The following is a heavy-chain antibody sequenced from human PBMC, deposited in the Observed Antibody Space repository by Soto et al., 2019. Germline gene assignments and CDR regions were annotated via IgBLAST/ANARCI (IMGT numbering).Heavy chain of an antibody. J-gene: IGHJ5*02. V-gene: IGHV4-39*01. CDR3: ASHEYYASGSYS. D-gene: IGHD3-10*01. Sequence: QLQLQESGPGLVKPSETLSLTCTVSGGSISSINDYWGWIRQPPGKGLEWIGSIYYSGSSYYNPSLKSRVTISVDTSKNPCSRKLNSGTAADTAVYYCASHEYYASGSYSWGQGTLVTVSS. CDR2: IYYSGSS. CDR1: GGSISSINDY.